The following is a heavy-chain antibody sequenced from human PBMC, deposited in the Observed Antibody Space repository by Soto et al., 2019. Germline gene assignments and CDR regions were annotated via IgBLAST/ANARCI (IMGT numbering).Heavy chain of an antibody. CDR1: GGSFSDYF. J-gene: IGHJ4*02. V-gene: IGHV4-34*01. CDR2: INHSGSS. Sequence: SETLYLTCALYGGSFSDYFWRWVRQPPWKWLERVGEINHSGSSNYNPSLKSRVAIAVDTSKNQFSLRLSCVTAADTAMYYCARILSSGSYLPFDYWGQGTVVTVS. D-gene: IGHD3-10*01. CDR3: ARILSSGSYLPFDY.